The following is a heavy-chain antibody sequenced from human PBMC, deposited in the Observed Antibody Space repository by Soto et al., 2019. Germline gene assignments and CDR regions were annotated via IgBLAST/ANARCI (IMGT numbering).Heavy chain of an antibody. D-gene: IGHD3-9*01. CDR1: GFTFSSYA. Sequence: GGSLRLSCAASGFTFSSYAMSWVRQAPGKGLEWVSAISGSGGSTYYADSAKGRFTISRDNSKNTLYLQMNSLRAEDTAVYYCAKELIRYFDWAPFDYWGQGTLVTVSS. CDR2: ISGSGGST. V-gene: IGHV3-23*01. J-gene: IGHJ4*02. CDR3: AKELIRYFDWAPFDY.